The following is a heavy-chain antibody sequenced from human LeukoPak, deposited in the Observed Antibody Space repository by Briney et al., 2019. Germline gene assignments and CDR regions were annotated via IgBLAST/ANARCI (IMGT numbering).Heavy chain of an antibody. Sequence: GESLRLSCAASGITFSKYWMTWVRQAPGKGLEWVANINQDGSEEYYVDSVRGRFTISRDNAKNSLYLQINSLRAEDTAVYYCATSSWNDGDGVFDYWGQGTLVTVSS. J-gene: IGHJ4*02. V-gene: IGHV3-7*01. CDR1: GITFSKYW. CDR3: ATSSWNDGDGVFDY. D-gene: IGHD1-1*01. CDR2: INQDGSEE.